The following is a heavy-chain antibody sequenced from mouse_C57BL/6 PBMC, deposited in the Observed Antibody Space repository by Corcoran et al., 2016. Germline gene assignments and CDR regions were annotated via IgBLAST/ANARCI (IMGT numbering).Heavy chain of an antibody. J-gene: IGHJ1*03. D-gene: IGHD2-3*01. Sequence: EVQLQQSGPELVKPGASVKISCKASGYTFTDYYMNWVKQSHGKSLEWIGDINPNNGGTSYNQKFKGKATLTVDKSSSTAYMELRSLTSEDSAVYYCARTPHDGYYVGYVDVWGTGTTVTVSS. CDR3: ARTPHDGYYVGYVDV. CDR1: GYTFTDYY. CDR2: INPNNGGT. V-gene: IGHV1-26*01.